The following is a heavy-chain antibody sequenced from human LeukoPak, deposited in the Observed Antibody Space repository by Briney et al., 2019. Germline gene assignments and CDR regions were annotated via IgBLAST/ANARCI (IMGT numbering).Heavy chain of an antibody. CDR3: ARRIDY. Sequence: SGGSLRLSCAASGFTFSRYGVNWVRQPPGKGLEWIGSIYYSGSTYYNPSLKSRVTISVDTSKNQFSLKLSSVTAADTAVYYCARRIDYWGQGTLVTVSS. V-gene: IGHV4-39*01. J-gene: IGHJ4*02. CDR2: IYYSGST. D-gene: IGHD2/OR15-2a*01. CDR1: GFTFSRYG.